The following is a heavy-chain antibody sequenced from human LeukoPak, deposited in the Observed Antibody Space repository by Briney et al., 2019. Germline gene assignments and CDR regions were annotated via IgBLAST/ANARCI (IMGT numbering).Heavy chain of an antibody. Sequence: ASAKVSCKVSGYTLTELSMHWVRQAPGKGLEWMGGFDPEDGETIYAQKFQGRVTMTEDTSTDTAYMELSSLRSEDTAVYYCAIGGITMVRGVIITNWFDPWGQGTLVTVSS. CDR3: AIGGITMVRGVIITNWFDP. D-gene: IGHD3-10*01. J-gene: IGHJ5*02. CDR2: FDPEDGET. CDR1: GYTLTELS. V-gene: IGHV1-24*01.